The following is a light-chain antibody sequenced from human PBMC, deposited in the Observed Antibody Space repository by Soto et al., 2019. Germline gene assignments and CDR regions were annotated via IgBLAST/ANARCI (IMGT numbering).Light chain of an antibody. CDR2: AAS. Sequence: DIQMTQSPSSVSASVGDRVTITCRASQGISSWLGWYQQRPGKATKLLIYAASSLQSGVPSRFSGSGSVTDFTLTISSLQPEDFATYYCQQANSFPITFGQGTRLEIK. CDR3: QQANSFPIT. V-gene: IGKV1-12*01. J-gene: IGKJ5*01. CDR1: QGISSW.